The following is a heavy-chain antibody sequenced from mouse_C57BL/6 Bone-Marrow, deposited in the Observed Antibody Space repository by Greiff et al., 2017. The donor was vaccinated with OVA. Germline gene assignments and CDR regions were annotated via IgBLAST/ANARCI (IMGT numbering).Heavy chain of an antibody. CDR1: GYSITSGYY. Sequence: ESGPGLVKPSQSLSLTCSVTGYSITSGYYWNWIRQFPGNKLEWMGYISYDGSNNYNPSLKNRISITRDTSKNQFFLKLNSVTTEDTATYYCARDYHIEGGYFDVWGTGTTVTVSS. J-gene: IGHJ1*03. CDR2: ISYDGSN. D-gene: IGHD1-3*01. CDR3: ARDYHIEGGYFDV. V-gene: IGHV3-6*01.